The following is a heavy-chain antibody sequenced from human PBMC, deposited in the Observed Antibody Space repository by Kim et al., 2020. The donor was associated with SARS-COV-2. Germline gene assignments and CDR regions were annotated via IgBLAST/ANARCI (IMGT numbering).Heavy chain of an antibody. D-gene: IGHD2-2*02. CDR2: ISYDGSNK. J-gene: IGHJ5*02. V-gene: IGHV3-30*18. Sequence: GGSLRLSCAASGFTFSSYGMHWVRQAPGKGLEWVAVISYDGSNKYYADSVKGRFTISRDNSKNTLYLQMNSLRAEDTAVYYCAKALYENWFDPWGQGTLVTVSS. CDR1: GFTFSSYG. CDR3: AKALYENWFDP.